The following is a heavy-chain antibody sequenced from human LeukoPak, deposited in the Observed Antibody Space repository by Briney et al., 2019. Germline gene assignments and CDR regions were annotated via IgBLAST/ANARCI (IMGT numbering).Heavy chain of an antibody. CDR3: ARDDIIIDAFDI. Sequence: PGGSLGLSCAASGFTFSSYWMHWVRQAPGKGLVWVSRINSDGSSTSYADSVKGRFTISRDNAKNTLYLQMNSLRAEDTAVYYCARDDIIIDAFDIWGQGTMVTVSS. V-gene: IGHV3-74*01. CDR1: GFTFSSYW. CDR2: INSDGSST. J-gene: IGHJ3*02. D-gene: IGHD2/OR15-2a*01.